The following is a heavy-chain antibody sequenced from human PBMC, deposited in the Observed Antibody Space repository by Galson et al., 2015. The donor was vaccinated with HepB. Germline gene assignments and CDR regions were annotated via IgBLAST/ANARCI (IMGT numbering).Heavy chain of an antibody. CDR3: ARATPTGYYYYGLDV. CDR1: GFTFSDYY. V-gene: IGHV3-11*05. Sequence: SLRLSCAASGFTFSDYYMSWIRQAPGKGLEWISYITSGRSYSDYAASVKGRFTISRDNAKNSLYLQMNSLRAEDTAVYYCARATPTGYYYYGLDVWGHGTTVTVSS. CDR2: ITSGRSYS. D-gene: IGHD3-9*01. J-gene: IGHJ6*02.